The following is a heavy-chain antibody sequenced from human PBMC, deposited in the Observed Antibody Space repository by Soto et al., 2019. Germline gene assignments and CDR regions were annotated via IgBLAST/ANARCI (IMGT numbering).Heavy chain of an antibody. Sequence: SETLSLTCTVSGGSISSSSYYWGWIRQPPGKGLEWIGSIYYSGSTYYNPSLKSRVTISVDTSKNQFSLKLSSVTAAETAVYYCARWIQLGRLFDPWGQGTLVTVSS. CDR3: ARWIQLGRLFDP. V-gene: IGHV4-39*01. J-gene: IGHJ5*02. CDR2: IYYSGST. CDR1: GGSISSSSYY. D-gene: IGHD5-18*01.